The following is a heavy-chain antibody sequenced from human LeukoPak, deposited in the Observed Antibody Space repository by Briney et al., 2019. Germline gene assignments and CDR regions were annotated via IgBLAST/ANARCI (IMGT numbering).Heavy chain of an antibody. CDR3: ARDPYGGTSATFDY. CDR1: GYTFTGYY. Sequence: ASVKVSCKASGYTFTGYYMHWVRQAPGQGLEWMGWINPNSGGTYYAQKFQGRDTMTSDTSISTDYMELSRLRSDNTAVYYCARDPYGGTSATFDYWGQGTLVTVSS. V-gene: IGHV1-2*02. CDR2: INPNSGGT. J-gene: IGHJ4*02. D-gene: IGHD4-23*01.